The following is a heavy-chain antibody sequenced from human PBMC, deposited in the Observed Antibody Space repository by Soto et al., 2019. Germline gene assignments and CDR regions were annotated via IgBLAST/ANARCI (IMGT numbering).Heavy chain of an antibody. CDR2: INSDGSAT. D-gene: IGHD5-18*01. CDR1: EFSFSSYW. V-gene: IGHV3-74*01. CDR3: AREGGQAAMVYTY. J-gene: IGHJ4*02. Sequence: EVQLVESGGGLVQPGGSLRLSCAASEFSFSSYWMHWVRQAPGKGLVWVSRINSDGSATNYADSVKGRFTISRDNAKNTLYLQMNSLRAEDTAVYYCAREGGQAAMVYTYWGQGTVVTVSS.